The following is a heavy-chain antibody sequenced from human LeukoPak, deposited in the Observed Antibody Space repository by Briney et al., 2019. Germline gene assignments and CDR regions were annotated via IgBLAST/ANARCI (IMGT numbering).Heavy chain of an antibody. Sequence: ASVKVSCKASGGTFSRYAISWVRQAPGQGLEWMGGIIPIFGTANYAQKFQGRVTITADESTSTAYMELSSLRSEDTAVYYCARVATGSEGAISDYWGQGTLVTVSS. V-gene: IGHV1-69*13. CDR3: ARVATGSEGAISDY. CDR2: IIPIFGTA. D-gene: IGHD1-26*01. J-gene: IGHJ4*02. CDR1: GGTFSRYA.